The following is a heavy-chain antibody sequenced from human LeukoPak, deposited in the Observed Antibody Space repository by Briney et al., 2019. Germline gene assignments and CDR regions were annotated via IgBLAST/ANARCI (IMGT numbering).Heavy chain of an antibody. CDR3: AREGGLRYFDWLFDYFDY. V-gene: IGHV4-34*01. CDR2: INHSGST. D-gene: IGHD3-9*01. Sequence: SETLSLTCAVYGGSFSGYYWSWIRQPPGKGLEWIGEINHSGSTNYNPSLKRRGTISVDTSKNQFSLKLSSATAAHTAVYYCAREGGLRYFDWLFDYFDYWGQGTLVTVSS. CDR1: GGSFSGYY. J-gene: IGHJ4*02.